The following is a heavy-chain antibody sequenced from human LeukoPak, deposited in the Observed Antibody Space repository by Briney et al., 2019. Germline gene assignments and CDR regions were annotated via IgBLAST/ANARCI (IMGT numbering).Heavy chain of an antibody. CDR1: VGSISSYY. CDR3: ARRGGGWSRRGMDV. V-gene: IGHV4-59*01. Sequence: SETLFLTCTVSVGSISSYYWSWIRQPPGKGLEWIGYIYYSGSTNYNPSLKSRVTISVEASKNHFSLTLRYVIAAETAVYYCARRGGGWSRRGMDVWGQGTTVTVSS. D-gene: IGHD6-19*01. CDR2: IYYSGST. J-gene: IGHJ6*02.